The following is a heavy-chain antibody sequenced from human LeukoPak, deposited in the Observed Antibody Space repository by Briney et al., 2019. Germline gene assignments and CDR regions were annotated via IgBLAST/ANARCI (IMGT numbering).Heavy chain of an antibody. CDR1: VYTFTGYY. Sequence: ASVTVSCKASVYTFTGYYMHWVRQAPGQGLEWMGWINPNSGGTNYAQKFQGRVTMTRDTSISTAYMELSRLRSDDTAVYYCARDRHIVVVVAASNWFDPWGQGTLVTVSS. J-gene: IGHJ5*02. V-gene: IGHV1-2*02. CDR2: INPNSGGT. D-gene: IGHD2-15*01. CDR3: ARDRHIVVVVAASNWFDP.